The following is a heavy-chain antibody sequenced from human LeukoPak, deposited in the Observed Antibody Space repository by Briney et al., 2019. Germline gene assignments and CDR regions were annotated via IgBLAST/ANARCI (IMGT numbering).Heavy chain of an antibody. Sequence: SVKGSCKASGGTFSSYAINWVRQAPGQGLEWMGGIIPIFGTANYAQKFQGRVTITADESTSTAYMELSSLRSEDTAVYYCARVSTSLFSGYFDYWGQGTLVTVSS. V-gene: IGHV1-69*13. CDR2: IIPIFGTA. CDR3: ARVSTSLFSGYFDY. D-gene: IGHD3-22*01. CDR1: GGTFSSYA. J-gene: IGHJ4*02.